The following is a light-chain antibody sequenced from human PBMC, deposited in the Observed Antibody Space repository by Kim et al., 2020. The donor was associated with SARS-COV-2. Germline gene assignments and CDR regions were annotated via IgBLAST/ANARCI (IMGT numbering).Light chain of an antibody. CDR3: RACAGNTLNV. J-gene: IGLJ1*01. CDR2: QDN. Sequence: SYELTQPPSVSVSPGQTTRITCSADNLGDKYISWYQQRSGQSPVLVLYQDNKRPPGIPERFSGSNSGNTATLTISGTQDMDVADYYCRACAGNTLNVFGSGTKVTVL. CDR1: NLGDKY. V-gene: IGLV3-1*01.